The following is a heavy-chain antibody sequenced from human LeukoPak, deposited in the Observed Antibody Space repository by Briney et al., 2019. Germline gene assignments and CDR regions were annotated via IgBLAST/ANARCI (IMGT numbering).Heavy chain of an antibody. CDR1: GGSISSGGYY. J-gene: IGHJ4*02. V-gene: IGHV4-31*03. D-gene: IGHD3-10*01. Sequence: SETLSLTCTVSGGSISSGGYYWSWIRQHPGKGLEWIGYIYYSGSAYHNPSLKSRVTISVDTSENQFSLKLSSVTAADTAVYYCARVNYGSATKEDYWGQGTLVTVSS. CDR2: IYYSGSA. CDR3: ARVNYGSATKEDY.